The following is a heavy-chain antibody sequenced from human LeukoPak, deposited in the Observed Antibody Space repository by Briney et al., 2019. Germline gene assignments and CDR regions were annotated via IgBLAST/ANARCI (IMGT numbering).Heavy chain of an antibody. D-gene: IGHD3-22*01. J-gene: IGHJ6*03. CDR1: GYTFTSYY. CDR2: INPSGGST. V-gene: IGHV1-46*01. CDR3: ARGIAMREGSYYYMDV. Sequence: ASVKVSCKASGYTFTSYYMHWVRQAPGQGLEWMGIINPSGGSTSYAQKFQGRVTMTRDTSTSTVYMELSSLRSEDTAVYYCARGIAMREGSYYYMDVWGKGTTVTVSS.